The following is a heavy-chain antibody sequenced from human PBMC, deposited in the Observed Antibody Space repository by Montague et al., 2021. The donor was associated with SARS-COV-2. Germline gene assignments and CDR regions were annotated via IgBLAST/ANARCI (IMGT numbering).Heavy chain of an antibody. CDR3: ARGGLAGGNYDIWSFSYTSPLDY. Sequence: SETLSLTCAVYGGTFSPHSWSCVRRSPRKGLEWMGEINHRASTTYMSSLKSRGTMSANTSKNQFSLKLVSVTAADTAIYYCARGGLAGGNYDIWSFSYTSPLDYWGQGTLVTVSS. D-gene: IGHD3-3*01. V-gene: IGHV4-34*01. CDR2: INHRAST. CDR1: GGTFSPHS. J-gene: IGHJ4*02.